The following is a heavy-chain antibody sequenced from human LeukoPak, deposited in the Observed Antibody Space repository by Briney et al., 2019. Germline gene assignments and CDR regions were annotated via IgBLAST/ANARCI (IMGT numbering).Heavy chain of an antibody. V-gene: IGHV4-31*03. D-gene: IGHD3-10*01. J-gene: IGHJ5*02. CDR2: IYHSGST. CDR1: GASISSGNYY. CDR3: ARGIQRSYGSGGYSFHFDP. Sequence: PSETLSLTCTVSGASISSGNYYWSWVRQHPGKGLEWIGYIYHSGSTHYNPSLNSRGTISPDTSKNQFSLKLSSVTAADTATYYCARGIQRSYGSGGYSFHFDPWGRGTLVTVSP.